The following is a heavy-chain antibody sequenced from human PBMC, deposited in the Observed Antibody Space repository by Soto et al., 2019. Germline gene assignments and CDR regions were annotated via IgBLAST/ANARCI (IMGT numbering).Heavy chain of an antibody. CDR1: GFTFSSYG. Sequence: SLRLSGAASGFTFSSYGMHWVRQAPGKGLEWVAVISYDGSNKYYADSVKGRFTISRDNSKNTLYLQMNSLRAEDTAVYYRAKDLYGDVGDYWGQGTLVTVSS. CDR2: ISYDGSNK. D-gene: IGHD4-17*01. CDR3: AKDLYGDVGDY. J-gene: IGHJ4*02. V-gene: IGHV3-30*18.